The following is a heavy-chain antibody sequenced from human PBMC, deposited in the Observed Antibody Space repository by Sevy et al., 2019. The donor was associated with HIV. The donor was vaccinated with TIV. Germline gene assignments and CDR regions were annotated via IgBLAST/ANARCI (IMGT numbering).Heavy chain of an antibody. CDR2: MNPNSGNT. CDR3: AGGGPIAAGAFDI. Sequence: ASVKVSCKASGYTFTSYDINWVRQATGQGLEWMGWMNPNSGNTGYAQKFQGRVTITRNTSINTACMELSSLRSEYTAGYYCAGGGPIAAGAFDIWGQGTMVTVSS. D-gene: IGHD6-25*01. V-gene: IGHV1-8*03. CDR1: GYTFTSYD. J-gene: IGHJ3*02.